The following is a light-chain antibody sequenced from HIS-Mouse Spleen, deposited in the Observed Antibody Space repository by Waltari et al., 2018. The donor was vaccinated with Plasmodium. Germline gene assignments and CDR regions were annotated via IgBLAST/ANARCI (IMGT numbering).Light chain of an antibody. CDR2: KDS. Sequence: SYDLTQPTPVSVSPGQTARIPCPGDALPKQYSYCYQQKPGQAPVLVIDKDSERPAGIPERFSGSSSGTTVTLTISGVQAEDEADYYCQSADSSGTYRVFGGGTKLTVL. V-gene: IGLV3-25*03. J-gene: IGLJ2*01. CDR1: ALPKQY. CDR3: QSADSSGTYRV.